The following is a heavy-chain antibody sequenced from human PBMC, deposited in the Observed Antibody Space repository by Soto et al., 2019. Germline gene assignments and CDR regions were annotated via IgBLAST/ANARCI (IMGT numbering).Heavy chain of an antibody. J-gene: IGHJ4*02. CDR3: ARWFDSGGYQTPYYLDF. CDR1: GFSISSAYY. V-gene: IGHV4-38-2*01. Sequence: PSETLSLTCAVSGFSISSAYYWGWIRQPPGKGLDWIGTVYHGVTAFYNPSLRSRVTISVDTSKNQFSLKLTSVTAADTAVYYCARWFDSGGYQTPYYLDFWGQGTLVTVSS. D-gene: IGHD3-22*01. CDR2: VYHGVTA.